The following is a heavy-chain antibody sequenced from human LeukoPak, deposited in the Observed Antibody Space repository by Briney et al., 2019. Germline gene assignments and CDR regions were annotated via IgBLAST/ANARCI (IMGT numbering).Heavy chain of an antibody. CDR2: IYTSGST. CDR3: ARDTPGVGSGYYTNDAFDI. CDR1: GGSISSSSYY. D-gene: IGHD3-3*01. V-gene: IGHV4-61*02. Sequence: SETLSLTCTVSGGSISSSSYYWGWIRQPAGKGLEWIGRIYTSGSTNYNPSLKGRVTISVDTSKNQFSLKLSSVTAADTAVYYCARDTPGVGSGYYTNDAFDIWGQGTMVTVSS. J-gene: IGHJ3*02.